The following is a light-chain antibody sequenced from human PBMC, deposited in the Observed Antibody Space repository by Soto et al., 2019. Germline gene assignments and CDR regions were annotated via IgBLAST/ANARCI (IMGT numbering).Light chain of an antibody. CDR3: KPLNSYPPWT. J-gene: IGKJ1*01. V-gene: IGKV1-9*01. CDR2: AAS. CDR1: QGISSY. Sequence: DIQLTQSPSFLSASVGDRVTITCRASQGISSYLAWYQQKPGKAPKLLIYAASTLQSGVPSRFIGSGFGKEFTRTISSLQPEDFATYYCKPLNSYPPWTFGQGTKVEIK.